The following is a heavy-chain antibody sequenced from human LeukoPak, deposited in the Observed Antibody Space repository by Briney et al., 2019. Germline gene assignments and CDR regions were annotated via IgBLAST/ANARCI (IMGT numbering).Heavy chain of an antibody. Sequence: ASVKVSCKASGYTFTGYYVHWVRQAPGQGLEWMGWINPNSGGTNYAQKFQGRVTMTRDTSISTAYMELSRLRSDDTAVYYCAREDCSSTSCYGSGSYGNWGQGTLVTVSS. V-gene: IGHV1-2*02. CDR1: GYTFTGYY. CDR2: INPNSGGT. CDR3: AREDCSSTSCYGSGSYGN. J-gene: IGHJ4*02. D-gene: IGHD2-2*01.